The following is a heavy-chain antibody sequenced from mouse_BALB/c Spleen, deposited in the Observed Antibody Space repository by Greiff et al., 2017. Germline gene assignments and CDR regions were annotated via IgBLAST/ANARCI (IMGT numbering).Heavy chain of an antibody. CDR3: ARLLLRFAMDY. J-gene: IGHJ4*01. Sequence: QVQLQQSAAELARPGASVKMSCKASGYTFTSYTMHWVKQRPGQGLEWIGYINPSSGYTEYNQKFKDKTTLTADKSSSTAYMQLSSLTSEDSAVYYCARLLLRFAMDYWGQGTSVTVSS. V-gene: IGHV1-4*02. D-gene: IGHD1-1*01. CDR2: INPSSGYT. CDR1: GYTFTSYT.